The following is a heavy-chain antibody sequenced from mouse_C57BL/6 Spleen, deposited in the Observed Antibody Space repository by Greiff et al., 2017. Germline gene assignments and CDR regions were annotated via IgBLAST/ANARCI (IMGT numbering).Heavy chain of an antibody. J-gene: IGHJ4*01. CDR3: ARWVYYYAMDY. Sequence: DVKLQESGPELVKPGASVKMSCKASGYTFTDYNMHWVKQSHGKSLEWIGYINPNNGGTSYNQKFKGKATLTVNKSSSTAYMELRSLTSEDSAVCYCARWVYYYAMDYWGQGTSVTVSS. V-gene: IGHV1-22*01. CDR2: INPNNGGT. CDR1: GYTFTDYN.